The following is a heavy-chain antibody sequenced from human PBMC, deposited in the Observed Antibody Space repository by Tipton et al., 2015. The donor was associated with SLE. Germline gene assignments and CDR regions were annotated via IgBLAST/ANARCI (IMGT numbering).Heavy chain of an antibody. J-gene: IGHJ4*02. CDR3: ARGEYSSSWYPFDY. CDR2: IYYSGST. CDR1: GGSISSSSYY. Sequence: LRLSCTVSGGSISSSSYYWGWIRQPPGKGLEWIGSIYYSGSTYYNPSLKSRVTISVDTSKNQFSLKRSSVTAADTAVYYCARGEYSSSWYPFDYWGQGTLVTVSS. D-gene: IGHD6-13*01. V-gene: IGHV4-39*01.